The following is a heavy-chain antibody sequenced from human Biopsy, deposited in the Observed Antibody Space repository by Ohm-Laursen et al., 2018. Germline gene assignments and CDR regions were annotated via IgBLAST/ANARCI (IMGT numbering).Heavy chain of an antibody. Sequence: SLRLSCAASGFTFTTYGMHWVRQAPGKGLEWVAVVWYDGINKFYADSVEGRFTISRDNFKNTVYLEMNSLRPEDTAVYYCARDLGNLRGVMFYLDSWGQGTLVSVSS. CDR2: VWYDGINK. V-gene: IGHV3-33*08. CDR1: GFTFTTYG. J-gene: IGHJ4*02. CDR3: ARDLGNLRGVMFYLDS. D-gene: IGHD3-16*01.